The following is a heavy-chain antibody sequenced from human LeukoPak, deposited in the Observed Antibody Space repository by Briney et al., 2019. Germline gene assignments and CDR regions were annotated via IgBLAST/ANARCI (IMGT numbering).Heavy chain of an antibody. D-gene: IGHD6-19*01. CDR3: ARILDSAWGELGY. CDR1: GFTFSDSY. J-gene: IGHJ4*02. Sequence: EGSLRLSCAASGFTFSDSYMTWVRQAPGKGVEWVAYISGSGHDINYSDSVKGRFTISRDNAKNSLYLQMSSLRAEDTAVYYCARILDSAWGELGYWGQGTLVTVSS. V-gene: IGHV3-11*04. CDR2: ISGSGHDI.